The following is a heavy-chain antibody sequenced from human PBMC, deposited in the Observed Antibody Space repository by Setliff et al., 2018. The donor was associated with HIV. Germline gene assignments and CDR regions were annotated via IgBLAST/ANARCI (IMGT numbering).Heavy chain of an antibody. V-gene: IGHV3-15*01. Sequence: GGSLRLSCTVSGFTFDNAWMAWVRQAPGEGLEWVGHMNSKTRGGAPDYAAPVKGRFTISRDDSKNTLYLQMDSLTTEDTAVYYCILLGMHGAFDIWGQGTMVTVSS. J-gene: IGHJ3*02. CDR2: MNSKTRGGAP. CDR1: GFTFDNAW. D-gene: IGHD7-27*01. CDR3: ILLGMHGAFDI.